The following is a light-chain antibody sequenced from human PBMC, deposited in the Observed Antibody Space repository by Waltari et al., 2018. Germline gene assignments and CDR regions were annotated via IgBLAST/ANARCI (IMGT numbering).Light chain of an antibody. CDR2: DAS. J-gene: IGKJ4*01. V-gene: IGKV1D-13*01. CDR3: QQLNNSLLT. Sequence: AIQLTQSPSSLSASVGDSVTITCRASQGISSALAWYQQKPGKAPKLLIYDASSLESGVPSRFSGNGSGTDFTVTMSSLQHEDFATYYCQQLNNSLLTIGGGTKVEIK. CDR1: QGISSA.